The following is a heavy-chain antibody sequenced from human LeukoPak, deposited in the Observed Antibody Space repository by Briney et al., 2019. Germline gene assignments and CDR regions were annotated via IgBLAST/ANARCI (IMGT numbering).Heavy chain of an antibody. J-gene: IGHJ4*02. CDR2: ISYDGSNK. D-gene: IGHD6-13*01. V-gene: IGHV3-30*18. CDR3: AKDTSSWYATFYY. CDR1: GFTFSSYG. Sequence: SGGSLRLSCAVSGFTFSSYGMHWVRQAPGKGLEWVAVISYDGSNKYYADSVKGRFTVSRDNSKNTLYLQMNRLRAEDTAVYYYAKDTSSWYATFYYWGQGTLVTVSS.